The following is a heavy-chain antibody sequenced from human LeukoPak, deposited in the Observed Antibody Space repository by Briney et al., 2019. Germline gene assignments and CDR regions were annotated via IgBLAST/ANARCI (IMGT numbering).Heavy chain of an antibody. Sequence: GASVKVSCKASGYTFTSYDINWVRQATGQGLEWMGWMNPNSGNTGYAQKFQGRVTMTRDTSISTAYMELSRLRSDDTAVYYCARDQYAADTATVPTDYWGQGTLVTVSS. J-gene: IGHJ4*02. CDR3: ARDQYAADTATVPTDY. D-gene: IGHD5-18*01. CDR2: MNPNSGNT. CDR1: GYTFTSYD. V-gene: IGHV1-8*01.